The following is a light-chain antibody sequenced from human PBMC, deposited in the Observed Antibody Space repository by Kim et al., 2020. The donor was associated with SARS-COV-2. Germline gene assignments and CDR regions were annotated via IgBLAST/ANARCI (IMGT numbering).Light chain of an antibody. Sequence: QSALTQPRSVSGSPGQSVTISCTGTSSDVGGYNYVSWYQQHPGKAPKLMIYEVSKRPSGVPDRFSGSKSGNTASLTVSGLQAEDEADYYCSSYAGSNNFWVFGGGTQLTVL. J-gene: IGLJ2*01. V-gene: IGLV2-8*01. CDR1: SSDVGGYNY. CDR3: SSYAGSNNFWV. CDR2: EVS.